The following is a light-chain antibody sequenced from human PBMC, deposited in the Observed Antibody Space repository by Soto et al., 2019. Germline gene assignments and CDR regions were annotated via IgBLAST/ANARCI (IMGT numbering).Light chain of an antibody. CDR1: QTISSW. Sequence: IRLTQSPSSLSASVGDRVTITCRASQTISSWLAWYQQKPGKAPKLLIYKASTLKSGVQSRFSGSGSGTEFALTIRSLQPDDFATYYCKQYHTFPLTFGGGTKVDIK. V-gene: IGKV1-5*03. CDR3: KQYHTFPLT. CDR2: KAS. J-gene: IGKJ4*01.